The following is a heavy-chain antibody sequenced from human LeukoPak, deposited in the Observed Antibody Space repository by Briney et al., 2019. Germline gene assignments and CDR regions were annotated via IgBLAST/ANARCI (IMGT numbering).Heavy chain of an antibody. Sequence: GESLKNSCKGSGYSFTNYWIGWVRQMPGKGLECMGIIFPGDSDTRYSPSFQGQVTISADKSISTAYLQWSSLKASDTAIYYCARQRRNLLTASPYYYYGMDVWGQGTTVTVSS. V-gene: IGHV5-51*01. CDR3: ARQRRNLLTASPYYYYGMDV. CDR1: GYSFTNYW. J-gene: IGHJ6*02. CDR2: IFPGDSDT. D-gene: IGHD3-9*01.